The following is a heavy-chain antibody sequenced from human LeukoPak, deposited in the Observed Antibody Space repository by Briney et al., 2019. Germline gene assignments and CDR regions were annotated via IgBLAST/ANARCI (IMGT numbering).Heavy chain of an antibody. CDR2: ISYIGST. D-gene: IGHD3-10*01. CDR1: GGSFSSHY. CDR3: ARAGTGDRSAVFDS. V-gene: IGHV4-59*11. Sequence: SETLSLTCTVSGGSFSSHYWSWIRQPPGKGLEWIGYISYIGSTNYNPSLKSRVTISVDTSKNQFSLRLSSVTAADTAVYFCARAGTGDRSAVFDSWGQGALVTVSS. J-gene: IGHJ4*02.